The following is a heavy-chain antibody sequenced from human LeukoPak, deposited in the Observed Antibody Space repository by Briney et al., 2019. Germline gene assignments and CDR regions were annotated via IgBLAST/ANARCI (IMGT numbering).Heavy chain of an antibody. CDR2: IYYSGST. Sequence: PSETLSLTCTVSGGSMSSYYWSWIRQPPGKGVEWIGYIYYSGSTNYNPSLKGRVTISVDTSKNQFSLKLTSVTAADTAVYYCARDRWRLQPDYWGQGILVTVSS. CDR1: GGSMSSYY. CDR3: ARDRWRLQPDY. J-gene: IGHJ4*02. D-gene: IGHD5-24*01. V-gene: IGHV4-59*01.